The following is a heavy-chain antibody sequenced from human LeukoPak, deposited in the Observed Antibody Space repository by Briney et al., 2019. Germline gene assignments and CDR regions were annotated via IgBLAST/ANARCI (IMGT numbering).Heavy chain of an antibody. CDR3: AKGAGIVGAEGAFDI. CDR1: GFTFSSYG. D-gene: IGHD1-26*01. CDR2: ISYDGSNK. J-gene: IGHJ3*02. Sequence: GGSLRLSCAASGFTFSSYGMHWVRQAPGKGLEWVAVISYDGSNKYYADSVKGRFTISRDNSKNTLYLQMNSLRAEDTAVYYCAKGAGIVGAEGAFDIWGQGTMVTVSS. V-gene: IGHV3-30*18.